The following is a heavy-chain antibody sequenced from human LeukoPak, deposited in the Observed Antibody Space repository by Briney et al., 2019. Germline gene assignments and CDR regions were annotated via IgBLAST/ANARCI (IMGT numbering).Heavy chain of an antibody. CDR2: IYPRDSDT. J-gene: IGHJ4*02. CDR3: ARLLAAPYYINF. CDR1: GYKFTNYW. Sequence: GESLKISCKGSGYKFTNYWIAWVRQMPGQGLEWLGIIYPRDSDTRYSPSFQGQVSISVDTSIDTAYLQWSSVKASDTAMYYCARLLAAPYYINFWGQGTLVTVSS. D-gene: IGHD6-25*01. V-gene: IGHV5-51*01.